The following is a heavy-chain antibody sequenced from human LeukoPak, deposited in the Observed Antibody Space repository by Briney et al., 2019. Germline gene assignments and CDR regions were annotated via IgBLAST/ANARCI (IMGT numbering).Heavy chain of an antibody. CDR1: GYTFSSHA. CDR2: INAGNGNT. V-gene: IGHV1-3*01. D-gene: IGHD3-10*01. J-gene: IGHJ4*02. Sequence: ASVKVSCKASGYTFSSHAIHWVRQAPGQGLEWMGWINAGNGNTKYSQKFQGRVTFTRDTSASTAYMELSSLRSEDTALYHCARGPGQYDYWGQGTLVTVSS. CDR3: ARGPGQYDY.